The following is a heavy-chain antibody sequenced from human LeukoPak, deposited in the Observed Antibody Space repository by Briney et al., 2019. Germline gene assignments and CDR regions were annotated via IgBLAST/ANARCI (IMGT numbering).Heavy chain of an antibody. D-gene: IGHD1-1*01. V-gene: IGHV3-21*01. CDR1: GFTFSSYS. Sequence: GGSLRLSCAASGFTFSSYSMNWVRQAPGKGLEWVSSISSSSSYIYYADSVKGRFTISRDNAKNSLYLQMNSLRAEDTAVYYCARKTPQLPTIDYWGQGTLVTVSS. CDR2: ISSSSSYI. CDR3: ARKTPQLPTIDY. J-gene: IGHJ4*02.